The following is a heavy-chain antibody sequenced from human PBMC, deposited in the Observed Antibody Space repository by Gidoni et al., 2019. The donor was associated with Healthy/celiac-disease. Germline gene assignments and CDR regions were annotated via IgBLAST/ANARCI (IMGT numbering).Heavy chain of an antibody. CDR1: GFTFSSHA. CDR3: AKDPYYYDSSGYYSHFDY. J-gene: IGHJ4*02. Sequence: EVQLLESGGGLVQPGGSLRLSCAASGFTFSSHAMSWVRQAPGKGLEWVSAISGSGGSTYYADSVKGRFTISRDNSKNTLYLQMNSLRAEDTAVYYCAKDPYYYDSSGYYSHFDYWGQGTLVTVSS. V-gene: IGHV3-23*01. D-gene: IGHD3-22*01. CDR2: ISGSGGST.